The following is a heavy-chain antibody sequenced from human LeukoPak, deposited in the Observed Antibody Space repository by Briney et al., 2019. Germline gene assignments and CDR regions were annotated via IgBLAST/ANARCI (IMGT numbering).Heavy chain of an antibody. D-gene: IGHD6-19*01. CDR3: ARGRGSGHKDNWFDP. V-gene: IGHV1-8*01. Sequence: EASVKVSCKASGYAFTTYDINWVRQATGQGPEWMGWMNPNSGNTGYTQNFQGRVTMTRNTSISTAYMELSSLKSEDTAVYYCARGRGSGHKDNWFDPWGLGTMVTVSS. CDR2: MNPNSGNT. J-gene: IGHJ5*02. CDR1: GYAFTTYD.